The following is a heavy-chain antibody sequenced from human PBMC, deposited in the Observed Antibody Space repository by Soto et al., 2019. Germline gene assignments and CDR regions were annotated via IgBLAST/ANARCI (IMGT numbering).Heavy chain of an antibody. V-gene: IGHV1-2*02. Sequence: ASVKVSCKASGYTFTGYYMHWVRQAPGQGFEWMGWINPNSGGTNYAQKFQGRVTMTRDTSISTAYMELSRLRSDDTAVYYCARDLRRLRGTLTHSDYWGQGTLVTVSS. J-gene: IGHJ4*02. CDR1: GYTFTGYY. D-gene: IGHD2-15*01. CDR3: ARDLRRLRGTLTHSDY. CDR2: INPNSGGT.